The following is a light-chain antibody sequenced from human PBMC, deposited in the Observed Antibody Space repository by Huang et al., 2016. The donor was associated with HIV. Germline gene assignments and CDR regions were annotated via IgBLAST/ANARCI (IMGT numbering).Light chain of an antibody. Sequence: EIVMTQSPATQSVSPGERATLSCRAGQSVGSNLDWYQQKPGQAPRLLISGASTRAAGIPARFSGSGSGTEFVLTISNLQSEDFAIYYCQQYNAWPLTFGGGTKV. J-gene: IGKJ4*01. CDR1: QSVGSN. V-gene: IGKV3-15*01. CDR3: QQYNAWPLT. CDR2: GAS.